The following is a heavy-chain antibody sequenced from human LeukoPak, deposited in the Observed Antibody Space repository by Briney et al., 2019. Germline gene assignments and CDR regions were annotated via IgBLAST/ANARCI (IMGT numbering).Heavy chain of an antibody. Sequence: PGGSLRLSCAASGFTFSSYAMHWVRQARGKGLEWVAVISYDGSNKYYADSVKGRFTISRDNSKNTLYLQMNSLRAEDTAVYYCASSGWANPVWGQGTTVTVSS. CDR2: ISYDGSNK. CDR3: ASSGWANPV. D-gene: IGHD6-19*01. J-gene: IGHJ6*02. CDR1: GFTFSSYA. V-gene: IGHV3-30-3*01.